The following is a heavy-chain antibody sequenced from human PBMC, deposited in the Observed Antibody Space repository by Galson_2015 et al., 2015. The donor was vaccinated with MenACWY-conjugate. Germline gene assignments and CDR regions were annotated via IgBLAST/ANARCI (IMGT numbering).Heavy chain of an antibody. V-gene: IGHV2-5*02. CDR2: IYWDDDK. D-gene: IGHD2-2*01. J-gene: IGHJ3*01. Sequence: PGQALEWLSLIYWDDDKRYSPSLESRLTITKDTSKNQVVLSMTNMDPVDTATYYCAHSPYCSTTSCYAARAFDVWGQGTVVTVSS. CDR3: AHSPYCSTTSCYAARAFDV.